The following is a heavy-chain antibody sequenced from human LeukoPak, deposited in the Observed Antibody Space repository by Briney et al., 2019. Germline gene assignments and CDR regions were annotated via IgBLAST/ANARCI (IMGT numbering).Heavy chain of an antibody. Sequence: SETLSLTCTVSGGSISSYYGSWIRQPAGKGLEWIGCIYTSGSTNYNPSLKSRVTMSVDTSKNQFSLKLSSVTAADTAVYYCARAPRIYYYYYMDVWGKGTTVTVSS. CDR3: ARAPRIYYYYYMDV. CDR1: GGSISSYY. V-gene: IGHV4-4*07. J-gene: IGHJ6*03. CDR2: IYTSGST.